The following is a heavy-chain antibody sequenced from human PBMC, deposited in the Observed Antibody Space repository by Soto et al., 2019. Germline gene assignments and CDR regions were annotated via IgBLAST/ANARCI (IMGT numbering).Heavy chain of an antibody. J-gene: IGHJ6*03. CDR3: ARDRYDILTGVSYYYYYYMDV. CDR1: GGSFSGYY. D-gene: IGHD3-9*01. CDR2: INHSGST. Sequence: QVQLQQWGAGLLKPSETLSLTCAVYGGSFSGYYWSWIRQLPGKGLEWIGEINHSGSTNYNPSLKSRVTISVDTSKNQFSLKLSSVTAADTAVYYCARDRYDILTGVSYYYYYYMDVWGKGTTVTVSS. V-gene: IGHV4-34*01.